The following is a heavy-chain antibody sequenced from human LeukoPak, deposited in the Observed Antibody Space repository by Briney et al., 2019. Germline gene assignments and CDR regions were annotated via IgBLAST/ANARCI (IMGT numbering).Heavy chain of an antibody. J-gene: IGHJ4*02. CDR3: AKAFTAPDVVPAAILVYDPITPFDY. CDR2: ISGSGGST. V-gene: IGHV3-23*01. D-gene: IGHD2-2*02. CDR1: GFTFSSYA. Sequence: QPGGSLRLSCAASGFTFSSYAMSWVRQAPGKGLEWVSAISGSGGSTYYADSVKGRFTISRDNSKNTLYLQMNSLRAEDTAVYYCAKAFTAPDVVPAAILVYDPITPFDYWGQGTLVTVSS.